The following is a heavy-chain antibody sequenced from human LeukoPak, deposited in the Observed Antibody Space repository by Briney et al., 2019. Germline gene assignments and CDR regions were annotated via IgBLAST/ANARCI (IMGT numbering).Heavy chain of an antibody. D-gene: IGHD4-17*01. CDR2: IRHDGSKK. Sequence: PGGSLRLSCAASGFTFSTYGMHWVRQAPGKGLEWVAFIRHDGSKKYYVDSVKGRFTISRDNSKNTLYLQMNSLRAEDTDVYECEKGATVTTAYYSYYMDVWGKGTTVTVSS. CDR3: EKGATVTTAYYSYYMDV. V-gene: IGHV3-30*02. J-gene: IGHJ6*03. CDR1: GFTFSTYG.